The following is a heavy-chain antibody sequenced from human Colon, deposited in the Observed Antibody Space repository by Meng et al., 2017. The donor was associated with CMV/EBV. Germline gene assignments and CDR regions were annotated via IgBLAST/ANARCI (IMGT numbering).Heavy chain of an antibody. CDR2: ISSTSTYI. V-gene: IGHV3-21*01. Sequence: GGSLRPSCAASGFTFSSYSMNWVRQAPGKGLEWVSSISSTSTYIWYTDSMKGRFTISRDNDKNPLYLQMNGLRVEDTAVYYCARGAVGFYGIDVWGQGTTVTVSS. J-gene: IGHJ6*02. CDR1: GFTFSSYS. CDR3: ARGAVGFYGIDV. D-gene: IGHD6-19*01.